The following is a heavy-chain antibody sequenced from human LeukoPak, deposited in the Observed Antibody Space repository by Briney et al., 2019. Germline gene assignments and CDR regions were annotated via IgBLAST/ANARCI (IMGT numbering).Heavy chain of an antibody. J-gene: IGHJ2*01. CDR2: IKPDEGEK. V-gene: IGHV3-7*03. CDR3: VRYYTRQSWYFDL. D-gene: IGHD3-10*01. Sequence: GGSLRLSCAASGFTFSSDWMIWVRQAPGEGLEWVANIKPDEGEKYYLDSVKGRFTVSRDNAKNSLYLQMNSLRVEDTAVYYCVRYYTRQSWYFDLWGRGTLVTVSS. CDR1: GFTFSSDW.